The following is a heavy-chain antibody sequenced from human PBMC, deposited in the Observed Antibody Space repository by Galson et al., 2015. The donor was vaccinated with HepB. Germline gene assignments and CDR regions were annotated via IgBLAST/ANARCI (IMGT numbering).Heavy chain of an antibody. J-gene: IGHJ6*02. D-gene: IGHD5-24*01. Sequence: SLRLSCAASGFTFRSYSMNWVRQAPGKGLEWVSVISSSSSYIHYADSVKGRFTISRDNAENSLYLQMNSLRAEDTAVYYCARAWRDGYNFGSFGYGMDVWGQGTTVTVSS. CDR3: ARAWRDGYNFGSFGYGMDV. CDR2: ISSSSSYI. CDR1: GFTFRSYS. V-gene: IGHV3-21*01.